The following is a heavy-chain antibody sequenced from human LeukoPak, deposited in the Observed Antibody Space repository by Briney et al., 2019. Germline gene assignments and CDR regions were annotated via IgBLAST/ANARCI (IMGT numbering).Heavy chain of an antibody. D-gene: IGHD3-9*01. J-gene: IGHJ5*02. Sequence: ASVKVSCKASGYSFTSYGISWVRQAPGQRLEWMGWISVYNGNTNYAQKLQGRVTMTKDTSTSTAYMELRSLRSDDTAVYYCARVDYDILTGSLFGWFDPWGQGTLVTVSS. V-gene: IGHV1-18*01. CDR3: ARVDYDILTGSLFGWFDP. CDR1: GYSFTSYG. CDR2: ISVYNGNT.